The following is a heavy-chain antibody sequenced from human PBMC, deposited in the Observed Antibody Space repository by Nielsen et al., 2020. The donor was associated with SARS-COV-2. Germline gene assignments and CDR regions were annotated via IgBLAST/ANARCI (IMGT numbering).Heavy chain of an antibody. D-gene: IGHD3-9*01. CDR1: GFSLSTSGMC. CDR2: IDWDDDK. CDR3: ARSPTDDYDILTGYYYYFDY. Sequence: SGPTLVKPPQTLTLTCTFSGFSLSTSGMCVSWIRQPPGKALEWLARIDWDDDKYYSTSLKTRLTISKDTSKNQVVLTMTNMDPVDTATYYCARSPTDDYDILTGYYYYFDYWGQGTLVTVSS. V-gene: IGHV2-70*11. J-gene: IGHJ4*02.